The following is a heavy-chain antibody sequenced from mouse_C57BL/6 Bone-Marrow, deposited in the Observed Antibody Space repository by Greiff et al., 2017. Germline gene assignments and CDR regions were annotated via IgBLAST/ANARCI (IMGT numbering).Heavy chain of an antibody. V-gene: IGHV5-16*01. D-gene: IGHD4-1*01. CDR2: INYDGSST. J-gene: IGHJ4*01. Sequence: EVNVVESEGGLVQPGSSMKLSCTASGFTFSDYYMAWVRQVPEKGLEWVANINYDGSSTYYLDSLKSRFIISRDNAKNILYLQMSSLKSEDTATYYCARVILGYYAMDYWGQGTSVTVSS. CDR3: ARVILGYYAMDY. CDR1: GFTFSDYY.